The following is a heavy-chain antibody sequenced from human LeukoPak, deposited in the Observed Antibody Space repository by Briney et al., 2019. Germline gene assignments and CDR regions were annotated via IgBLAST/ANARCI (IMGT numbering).Heavy chain of an antibody. D-gene: IGHD1-26*01. CDR2: IYYSGST. CDR3: ATVNSGSHPNYYGMDV. V-gene: IGHV4-59*08. CDR1: GGSISSYY. Sequence: SETLSLTCTVSGGSISSYYWSWIRQPPGKGLEWIGYIYYSGSTNYNPSLKSRVTISVDTSKNQFSLKLSSVTAADTAVYYCATVNSGSHPNYYGMDVWGQGTTVTVSS. J-gene: IGHJ6*02.